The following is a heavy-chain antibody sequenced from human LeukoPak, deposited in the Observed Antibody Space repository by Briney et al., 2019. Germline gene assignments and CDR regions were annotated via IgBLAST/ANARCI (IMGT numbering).Heavy chain of an antibody. CDR2: ISAYNGNT. V-gene: IGHV1-18*01. CDR1: GYTFTSYG. Sequence: ASVKVSCKASGYTFTSYGISWVRQAPGQGLEWMGWISAYNGNTHYAQMLQGRVTMTTDTSTSTAYMELRSLRSDDTAVYYCARDVDCSSTSCYTNYYYYMDVWGKGTTVTVSS. D-gene: IGHD2-2*02. CDR3: ARDVDCSSTSCYTNYYYYMDV. J-gene: IGHJ6*03.